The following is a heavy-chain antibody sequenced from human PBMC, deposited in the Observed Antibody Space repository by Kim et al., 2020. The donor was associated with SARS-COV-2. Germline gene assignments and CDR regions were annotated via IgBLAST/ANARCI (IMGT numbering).Heavy chain of an antibody. D-gene: IGHD2-21*02. CDR3: ARNLHLPSVTVLWYFEL. J-gene: IGHJ2*01. CDR1: RFTFSSSA. V-gene: IGHV3-23*01. Sequence: GGSLRLSCAASRFTFSSSAMTWVRQAPGKGLEWVSSIFGSGHGSYYADSVKGRFIISRDNSANTLYLQMNNLRADDAAVYYCARNLHLPSVTVLWYFELWGRGTAVSVSS. CDR2: IFGSGHGS.